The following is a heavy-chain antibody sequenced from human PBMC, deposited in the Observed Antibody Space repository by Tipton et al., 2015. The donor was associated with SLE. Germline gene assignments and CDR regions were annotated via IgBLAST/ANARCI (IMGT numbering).Heavy chain of an antibody. V-gene: IGHV3-23*01. J-gene: IGHJ6*02. CDR3: ARDIWEWTFYYYGMDV. CDR2: ISGSGGST. D-gene: IGHD3-3*01. Sequence: GSLRLSCAASGFTFSSYAMSWVRQAPGKGLEWVSAISGSGGSTYYADSVKGRFTISRDNSKNTLYLQMNSLRVEDTAVYYCARDIWEWTFYYYGMDVWGQGTTVTVSS. CDR1: GFTFSSYA.